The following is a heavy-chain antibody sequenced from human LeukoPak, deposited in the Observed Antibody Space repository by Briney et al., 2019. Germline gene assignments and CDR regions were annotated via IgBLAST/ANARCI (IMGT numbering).Heavy chain of an antibody. CDR1: GYTFTSYG. V-gene: IGHV1-18*01. CDR2: ISAYNGNT. D-gene: IGHD3-9*01. CDR3: ARVSGRYFDWLFPSYYYGMDV. Sequence: GASVKVSCKASGYTFTSYGINWVRQAPGQGLEWMGWISAYNGNTNYAQKLQGRVTMTTDTSTSTAYMELRSLRSDDTAVYYCARVSGRYFDWLFPSYYYGMDVWGQGTTVTVSS. J-gene: IGHJ6*02.